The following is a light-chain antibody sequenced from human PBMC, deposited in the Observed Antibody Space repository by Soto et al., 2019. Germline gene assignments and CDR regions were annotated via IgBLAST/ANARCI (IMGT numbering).Light chain of an antibody. V-gene: IGKV3-15*01. CDR3: QQYNNWPRT. J-gene: IGKJ1*01. Sequence: EIVMTQSPGTKSVSPGERATLSCSANQSVSGNLAWYQQKPGQAPRLLIYGASTRATGIPVRFSGSGSGTEFTLTISSLQSEDFAVYYCQQYNNWPRTFGQGTKVEIK. CDR2: GAS. CDR1: QSVSGN.